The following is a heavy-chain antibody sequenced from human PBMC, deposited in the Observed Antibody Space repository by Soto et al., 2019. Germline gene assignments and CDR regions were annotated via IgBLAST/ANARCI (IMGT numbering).Heavy chain of an antibody. V-gene: IGHV3-30-3*01. CDR3: AREITPYSSSWFQVRSYYYYGMDV. Sequence: GGSLRLSCAASGFTFSSYAMHWVRQAPGKGLEWVAVISYDGSNKYYADSVKGRFTISRDNSKNTLYLQMNSLRAEDTAVYYCAREITPYSSSWFQVRSYYYYGMDVWGQGTTVTVSS. D-gene: IGHD6-13*01. CDR2: ISYDGSNK. J-gene: IGHJ6*02. CDR1: GFTFSSYA.